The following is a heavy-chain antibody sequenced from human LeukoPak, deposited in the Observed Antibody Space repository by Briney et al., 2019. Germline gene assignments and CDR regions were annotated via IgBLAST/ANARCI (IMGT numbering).Heavy chain of an antibody. CDR1: GYTFTSYD. Sequence: GASVKVSCKASGYTFTSYDINWVRQATGQGLEWMGWMNPNSGNTGYAQKFQGRVTITRNTSISTAYMELSRLRSDDTAVYYCARVGTAMVPPSYYYMDVWGKGTTVTVSS. J-gene: IGHJ6*03. CDR2: MNPNSGNT. CDR3: ARVGTAMVPPSYYYMDV. D-gene: IGHD5-18*01. V-gene: IGHV1-8*03.